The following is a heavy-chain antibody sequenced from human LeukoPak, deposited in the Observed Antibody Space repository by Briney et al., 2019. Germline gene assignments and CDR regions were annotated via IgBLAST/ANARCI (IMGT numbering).Heavy chain of an antibody. D-gene: IGHD3-10*01. CDR1: GFTFSSYE. CDR3: AKDKRRYYGSGSSQGAFDI. J-gene: IGHJ3*02. CDR2: ISSSGSTI. Sequence: GGSLRLSCAASGFTFSSYEMNWVRQAPGKGLEWVSYISSSGSTIYYADSVKGRFTISRDNAKNSLYLQMNSLRAEDTALYYCAKDKRRYYGSGSSQGAFDIWGQGTMVTVSS. V-gene: IGHV3-48*03.